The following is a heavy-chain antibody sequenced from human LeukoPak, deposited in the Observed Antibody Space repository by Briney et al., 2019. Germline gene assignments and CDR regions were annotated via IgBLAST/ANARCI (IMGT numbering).Heavy chain of an antibody. D-gene: IGHD3-22*01. Sequence: SETLSLTCTVSGGSISVHFWSWIRQSPGKGLEYIGFIYYTGSTNYNPSLKSRVTISVDTSKNQFSLKLSSVTAADTAVYYCARSTKGHYYDSSGYPTYYYYGMDVWGQGTTVTVSS. CDR1: GGSISVHF. CDR2: IYYTGST. CDR3: ARSTKGHYYDSSGYPTYYYYGMDV. J-gene: IGHJ6*02. V-gene: IGHV4-59*08.